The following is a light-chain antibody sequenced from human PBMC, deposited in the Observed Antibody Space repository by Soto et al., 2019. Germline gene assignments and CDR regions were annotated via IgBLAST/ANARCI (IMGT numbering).Light chain of an antibody. CDR2: GAS. Sequence: EIVLTQSPATLSLSPGERATRSCRASQSVSSYLAWYPQKPGQAPRLLIYGASSRATGIPDRFSGSGSGTDFPLTNSRLEPEDFAVYYCQQYGSSLTFGGGTRVEI. V-gene: IGKV3-20*01. CDR3: QQYGSSLT. J-gene: IGKJ4*01. CDR1: QSVSSY.